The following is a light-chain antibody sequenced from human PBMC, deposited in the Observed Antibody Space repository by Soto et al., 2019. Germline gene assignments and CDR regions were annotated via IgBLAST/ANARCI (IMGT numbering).Light chain of an antibody. CDR3: SAHGGTNPYV. J-gene: IGLJ1*01. Sequence: QSALTQPPSASGSPGQSVAISCTGTASDIGGYTFVSWYQQHPGKAPKLLIYDVNKRPSWVPDRFSGSKSGNTASLTVSGLQAEDEADYYCSAHGGTNPYVFGTGTKLTVL. V-gene: IGLV2-8*01. CDR2: DVN. CDR1: ASDIGGYTF.